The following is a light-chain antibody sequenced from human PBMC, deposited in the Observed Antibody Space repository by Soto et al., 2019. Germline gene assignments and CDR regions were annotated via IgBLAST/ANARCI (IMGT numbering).Light chain of an antibody. J-gene: IGLJ2*01. V-gene: IGLV2-14*01. CDR3: SSYTSSSTLVV. CDR2: DVS. Sequence: QSALTQPASVSGSPGQSITISCTGTSSDVGGYNYVSWYQQHPGKAPKLMIYDVSNRPSGVSNRFSGSKSGNTASLTISGLQAEDEADYYCSSYTSSSTLVVFSGWTKVTVL. CDR1: SSDVGGYNY.